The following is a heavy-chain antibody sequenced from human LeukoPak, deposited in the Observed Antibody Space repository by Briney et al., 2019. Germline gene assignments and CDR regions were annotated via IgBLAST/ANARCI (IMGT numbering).Heavy chain of an antibody. D-gene: IGHD5-12*01. V-gene: IGHV1-69*05. Sequence: SVKVSCKASGGTFSSYAISWVRQAPGQGLEWMGGIIPIFGTANYAQKFQGRVTITTDESTSTAYMELSSLRSEDTAVYYCAALSGYDLGYYYYGMDVWGQGTTVTVSS. J-gene: IGHJ6*02. CDR2: IIPIFGTA. CDR3: AALSGYDLGYYYYGMDV. CDR1: GGTFSSYA.